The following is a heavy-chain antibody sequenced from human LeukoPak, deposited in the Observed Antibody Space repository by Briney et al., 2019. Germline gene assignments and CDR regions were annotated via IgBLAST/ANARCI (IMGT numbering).Heavy chain of an antibody. V-gene: IGHV3-23*01. CDR2: ISGSGGKT. D-gene: IGHD3-22*01. J-gene: IGHJ5*02. Sequence: GGSLRLSCTASGFPFGGYAMSWVRQAPGKGLEWVSVISGSGGKTYYADSVKGRFTLSRDNSNRTLFLEMSSLRVEDTAVYYCAREGTYYDSSGYYVSWGQGTLVTVSA. CDR3: AREGTYYDSSGYYVS. CDR1: GFPFGGYA.